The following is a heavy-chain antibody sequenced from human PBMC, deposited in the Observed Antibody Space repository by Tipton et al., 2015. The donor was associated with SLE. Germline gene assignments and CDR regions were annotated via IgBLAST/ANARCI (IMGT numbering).Heavy chain of an antibody. D-gene: IGHD3-16*02. CDR1: GGSIGSGGYY. CDR2: IYYSGSN. CDR3: ARGVLGDLSYNWFDP. V-gene: IGHV4-31*03. J-gene: IGHJ5*02. Sequence: TLSLTCTVSGGSIGSGGYYWSWIRPHPGKGLEWIGYIYYSGSNYYNPSLKSRVTISVDTSKNQFSLKLSSVTAADTAVYYCARGVLGDLSYNWFDPWGQGTLVTVSS.